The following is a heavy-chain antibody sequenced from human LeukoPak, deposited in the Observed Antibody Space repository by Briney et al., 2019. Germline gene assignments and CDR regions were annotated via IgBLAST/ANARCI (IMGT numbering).Heavy chain of an antibody. CDR2: INPSGGST. D-gene: IGHD3-9*01. J-gene: IGHJ4*02. CDR3: ARDLRGWLHFDY. Sequence: ASVKVSCKASGYTFTSYYMHWVRQAPGQGLEWMGIINPSGGSTGYAQKFQGRVTMTRDTSTSTVYMELSSLRSEDTAVYYCARDLRGWLHFDYWGQGTLVTASS. V-gene: IGHV1-46*01. CDR1: GYTFTSYY.